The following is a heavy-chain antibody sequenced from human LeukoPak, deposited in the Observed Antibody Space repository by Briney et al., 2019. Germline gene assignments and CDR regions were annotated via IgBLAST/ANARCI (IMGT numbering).Heavy chain of an antibody. Sequence: SETLSLTCAVYGGSFSGYYWSWIRQPPGKGLEWIGEINHSGSTNYNPSLKSRVTISVDTSKNQFSLKLSSVTAADTAVYYCARCVCSSTSCEPFDYWGQGTLVTVSS. D-gene: IGHD2-2*01. CDR1: GGSFSGYY. CDR3: ARCVCSSTSCEPFDY. J-gene: IGHJ4*02. CDR2: INHSGST. V-gene: IGHV4-34*01.